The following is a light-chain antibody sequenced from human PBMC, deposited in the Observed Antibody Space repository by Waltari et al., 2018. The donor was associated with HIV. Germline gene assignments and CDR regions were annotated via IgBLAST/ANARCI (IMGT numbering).Light chain of an antibody. J-gene: IGKJ5*01. CDR1: QSLLQSNEYTY. Sequence: DIVMTQSPVSLPVTPGEPASISCRSSQSLLQSNEYTYLDWYLQKPGQSPQLLIYLGSHRASRVPDRFSGSGSDTDFMLRISRVEPEDVGVYYCMQALQTPPTFGQGTRLEI. V-gene: IGKV2-28*01. CDR3: MQALQTPPT. CDR2: LGS.